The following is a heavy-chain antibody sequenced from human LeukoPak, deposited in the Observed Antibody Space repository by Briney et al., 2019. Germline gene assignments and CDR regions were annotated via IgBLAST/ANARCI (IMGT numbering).Heavy chain of an antibody. CDR1: GFTFSSYA. D-gene: IGHD6-19*01. CDR3: AKDSVSPSAHSSGWYGPRGWFDP. J-gene: IGHJ5*02. Sequence: PGGSLTLSCAASGFTFSSYAMSWVRQAPGKGLEWVSAISGSGGSTYYADSVKGRFTISRDNSKNTLYLQMNSLRAEDTAVYYCAKDSVSPSAHSSGWYGPRGWFDPWGQGTLVTVSS. CDR2: ISGSGGST. V-gene: IGHV3-23*01.